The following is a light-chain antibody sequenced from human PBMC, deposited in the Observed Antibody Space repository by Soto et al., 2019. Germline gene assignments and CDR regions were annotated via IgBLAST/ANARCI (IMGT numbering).Light chain of an antibody. Sequence: EILLTQSPGTLSLSPGERATLFCRASQSIRNSLAWYQQRPGQSPRLLIYSASSRATGVPDRFSGGGSATDFTLTVSRLEPEDFAVYYCQQYNTYPYSFGQGTKLEIK. J-gene: IGKJ2*01. CDR1: QSIRNS. CDR3: QQYNTYPYS. V-gene: IGKV3-20*01. CDR2: SAS.